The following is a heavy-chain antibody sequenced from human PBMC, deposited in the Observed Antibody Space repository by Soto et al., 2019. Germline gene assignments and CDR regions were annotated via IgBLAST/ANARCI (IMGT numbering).Heavy chain of an antibody. CDR3: ARVSAVTPDFDY. CDR2: IYYSGST. CDR1: GGSISSGGYY. J-gene: IGHJ4*02. V-gene: IGHV4-31*03. D-gene: IGHD4-17*01. Sequence: SETLSLTCTVSGGSISSGGYYWSWIRQHPGKGLEWIGYIYYSGSTYYNPSLKSRVTISVDTSKNQFSLKLSSVTAADTAVYYCARVSAVTPDFDYWGQGTLVTVSS.